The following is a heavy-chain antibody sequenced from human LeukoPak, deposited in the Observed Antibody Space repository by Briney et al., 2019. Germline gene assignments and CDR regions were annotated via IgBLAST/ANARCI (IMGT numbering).Heavy chain of an antibody. CDR3: ARDRGLYSSSWYPRFDP. D-gene: IGHD6-13*01. CDR1: GGSISSYY. CDR2: IYYSGST. V-gene: IGHV4-59*01. Sequence: SETLSLTCTVSGGSISSYYWSWIRQPPGKGLEWIGYIYYSGSTNYNPSLKSRVTISVDTSKNQFSLKLSPVTAADTAVYYCARDRGLYSSSWYPRFDPWGQGTLVTVSS. J-gene: IGHJ5*02.